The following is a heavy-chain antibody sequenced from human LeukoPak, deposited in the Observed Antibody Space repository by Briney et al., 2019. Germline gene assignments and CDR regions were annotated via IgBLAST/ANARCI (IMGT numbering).Heavy chain of an antibody. Sequence: ASVKVSCKASGYTFTSYGISWVRQAPGQGLEWMGWISAYNGNTNYAQKLQGRVTMTTDTSTSTAYMELRSLRSDDTAVYYCARVSYNWNDVLFFDYWGQGTLVTVSS. D-gene: IGHD1-20*01. J-gene: IGHJ4*02. CDR2: ISAYNGNT. CDR3: ARVSYNWNDVLFFDY. CDR1: GYTFTSYG. V-gene: IGHV1-18*01.